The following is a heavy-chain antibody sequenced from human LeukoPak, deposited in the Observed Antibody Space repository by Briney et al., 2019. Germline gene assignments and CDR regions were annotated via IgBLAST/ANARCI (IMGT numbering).Heavy chain of an antibody. V-gene: IGHV4-59*12. CDR3: ARLSLGGYFDY. J-gene: IGHJ4*02. D-gene: IGHD5/OR15-5a*01. CDR1: GGSISSYY. CDR2: IYYSGST. Sequence: SETLSLTCTVSGGSISSYYWSWIRQPPGKGLEWIGYIYYSGSTNYSPSLKSRVTISVDTSKNQFSLKLSSVTAADTAVYYCARLSLGGYFDYWGQGTLVTVSS.